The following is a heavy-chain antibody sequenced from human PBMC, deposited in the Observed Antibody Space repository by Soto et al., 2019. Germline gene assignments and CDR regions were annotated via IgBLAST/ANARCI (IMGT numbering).Heavy chain of an antibody. Sequence: SGPTLVNPTQTLTLTCTFSGFSLSTSGVGVGWIRQPPGKALEWLALIYWNDDKRYSPSLKSRLTITKDTSKNQVVLTMTNMDSVDTATYYCAHRPHTVTTGEGFYYGMDVWGQGTTVTVSS. CDR1: GFSLSTSGVG. CDR2: IYWNDDK. CDR3: AHRPHTVTTGEGFYYGMDV. J-gene: IGHJ6*02. V-gene: IGHV2-5*01. D-gene: IGHD4-17*01.